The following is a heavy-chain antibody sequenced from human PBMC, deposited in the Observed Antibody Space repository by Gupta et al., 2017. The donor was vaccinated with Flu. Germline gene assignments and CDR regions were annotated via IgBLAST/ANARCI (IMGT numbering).Heavy chain of an antibody. J-gene: IGHJ4*02. CDR3: ARGRNARGDY. V-gene: IGHV4-34*01. CDR2: INQSGST. Sequence: QVQLQQWGAGLLKPSETLSLTCAVHGGSFSGYYWSWIRQPPGKGLEWIGEINQSGSTNYNPSLKSRVTISVDTSKNQFSLKLSSVTAADTAVYYCARGRNARGDYWGQGTLVTVSS. CDR1: GGSFSGYY. D-gene: IGHD1-1*01.